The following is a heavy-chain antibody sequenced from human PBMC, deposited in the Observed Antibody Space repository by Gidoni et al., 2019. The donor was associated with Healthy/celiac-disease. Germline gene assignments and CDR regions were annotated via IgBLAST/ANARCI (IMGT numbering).Heavy chain of an antibody. Sequence: QVQLQQWGAGLLKPSETLSLTCAVYGGSFSGYYWSWIRQPPGKGLEWIGEINHSGSTNYNPSLKSRVTISVDTSKNQFSLKLSSVTAADTAVYYCARGRVRRLVRFYYYYGMDVWGQGTTVTVSS. V-gene: IGHV4-34*01. CDR1: GGSFSGYY. D-gene: IGHD6-6*01. J-gene: IGHJ6*02. CDR2: INHSGST. CDR3: ARGRVRRLVRFYYYYGMDV.